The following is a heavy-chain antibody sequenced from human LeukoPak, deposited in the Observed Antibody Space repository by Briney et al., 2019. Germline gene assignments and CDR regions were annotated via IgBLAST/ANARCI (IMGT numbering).Heavy chain of an antibody. CDR1: GGSISSGGYY. D-gene: IGHD7-27*01. Sequence: PSETLSLTCTVSGGSISSGGYYWSWIRQHPGKGLEWIGYIYYSGSTYYNPSLKSRVTLSVDTSKNQFSLKLSSVTAADTAVYYCARSLGWGSTFDYWGQGTLVTVSS. CDR2: IYYSGST. J-gene: IGHJ4*02. CDR3: ARSLGWGSTFDY. V-gene: IGHV4-31*03.